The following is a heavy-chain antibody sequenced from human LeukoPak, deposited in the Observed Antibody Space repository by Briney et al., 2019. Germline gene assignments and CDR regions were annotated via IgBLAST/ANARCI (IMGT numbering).Heavy chain of an antibody. Sequence: PGGSLRLSCAASGVTFSSYGMHWVRQALGKGLEWVALISSDGNDKLYGDSVKGRFTISRDDSKSTLYLQMNSLRAEDTAVYYCAKDGEQWLAYYFDYWGQGTLVTVSS. V-gene: IGHV3-30*18. CDR2: ISSDGNDK. CDR1: GVTFSSYG. D-gene: IGHD6-19*01. CDR3: AKDGEQWLAYYFDY. J-gene: IGHJ4*02.